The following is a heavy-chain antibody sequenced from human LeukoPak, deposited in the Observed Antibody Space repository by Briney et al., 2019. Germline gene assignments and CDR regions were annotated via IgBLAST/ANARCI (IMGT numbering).Heavy chain of an antibody. J-gene: IGHJ6*03. CDR3: ARIVTVAWSERRPGYYYMDA. Sequence: GGSLRLSCAASGFTFSSYEMNWVRQAPGKGLEWVSYISSSGSTIYYADSVKGRFTISRDNAKNSLYLQMNSLRAEDTAVYYCARIVTVAWSERRPGYYYMDAWGKGTTVTVSS. D-gene: IGHD1-1*01. CDR2: ISSSGSTI. CDR1: GFTFSSYE. V-gene: IGHV3-48*03.